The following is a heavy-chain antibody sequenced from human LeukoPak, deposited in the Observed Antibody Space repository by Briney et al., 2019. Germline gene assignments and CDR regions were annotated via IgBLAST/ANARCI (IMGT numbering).Heavy chain of an antibody. D-gene: IGHD2-21*01. V-gene: IGHV3-73*01. CDR2: IRSKANSYAT. J-gene: IGHJ4*02. CDR3: TRLVASVRGLDY. CDR1: GFTFSGSA. Sequence: GGSLRLSCAASGFTFSGSAMHWVRQASGKGLEWVGRIRSKANSYATAYAASVKGRLTISRDDSKNTAYLQMNSLKTEDTAVYYCTRLVASVRGLDYWGQGTLVTVSS.